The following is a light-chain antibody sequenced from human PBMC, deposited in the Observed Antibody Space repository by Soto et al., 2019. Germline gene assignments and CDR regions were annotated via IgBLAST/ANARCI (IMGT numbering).Light chain of an antibody. Sequence: QSALTQPASVSGSPGQSITISCTGTSSDVGGYNYVSWYQQHPGKAPKLMIYEVSNRPSGVSNRFSGSKSGNTASLTISGLQGEDGADYYCSSYTSSSTLVFGGGTKVTVL. CDR1: SSDVGGYNY. V-gene: IGLV2-14*01. J-gene: IGLJ3*02. CDR3: SSYTSSSTLV. CDR2: EVS.